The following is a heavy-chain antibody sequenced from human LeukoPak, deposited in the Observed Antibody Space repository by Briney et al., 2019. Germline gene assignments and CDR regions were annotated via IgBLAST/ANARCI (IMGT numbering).Heavy chain of an antibody. V-gene: IGHV3-74*01. J-gene: IGHJ5*02. CDR1: GFIFSSYW. Sequence: GGSLRLSCAASGFIFSSYWMDWVRQAPGKGLVWVSRIHRDGSSTTYADSVKGRFTISRDNAKNTLYLQMNSLRAEDTAVYYCARDLSSSWYGAPAWGQGTLVIVSS. CDR3: ARDLSSSWYGAPA. CDR2: IHRDGSST. D-gene: IGHD6-13*01.